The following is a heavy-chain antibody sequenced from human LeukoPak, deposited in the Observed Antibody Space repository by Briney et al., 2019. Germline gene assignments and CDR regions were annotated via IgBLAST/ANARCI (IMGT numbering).Heavy chain of an antibody. CDR1: GGTFSSYA. V-gene: IGHV1-69*13. CDR2: IIPIFGTA. D-gene: IGHD3-3*01. J-gene: IGHJ5*02. CDR3: ARSPAITIFGVVIPHWFDP. Sequence: GASVKVSCKASGGTFSSYAISWVRQAPGQGLEWMGGIIPIFGTANYAQKFQGRVTITADESTSTAYMELSSLRSEDTAVYYCARSPAITIFGVVIPHWFDPWGQGTLVTASS.